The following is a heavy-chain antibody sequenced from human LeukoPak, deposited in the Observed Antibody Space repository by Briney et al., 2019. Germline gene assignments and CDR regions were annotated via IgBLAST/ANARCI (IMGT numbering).Heavy chain of an antibody. V-gene: IGHV3-7*03. D-gene: IGHD3-22*01. CDR2: IKQDGGEK. Sequence: GGSLRLSCAVSGFTFSGFWMSWVRQAPGKGLEWEAIIKQDGGEKNCVDSVKGRFTISRDNAKNSLYLQMNSLRAEDTAVYYCARVVPRGDSSGYNYFDYWGQGTLVTVSS. J-gene: IGHJ4*02. CDR3: ARVVPRGDSSGYNYFDY. CDR1: GFTFSGFW.